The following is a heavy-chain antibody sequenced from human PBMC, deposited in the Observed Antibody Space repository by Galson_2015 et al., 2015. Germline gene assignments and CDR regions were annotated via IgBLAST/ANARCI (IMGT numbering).Heavy chain of an antibody. D-gene: IGHD1-26*01. CDR2: ISWNSGSI. Sequence: SLRLSCAASGFTFDDYAMHWVRHAPGKGLEWVSGISWNSGSIGYADSVKGRFTISRDNAKNSLYLQMNSLRAEDTALYYCAKEPNPRIVGHFDYWGQGTLVTVSS. CDR1: GFTFDDYA. J-gene: IGHJ4*02. V-gene: IGHV3-9*01. CDR3: AKEPNPRIVGHFDY.